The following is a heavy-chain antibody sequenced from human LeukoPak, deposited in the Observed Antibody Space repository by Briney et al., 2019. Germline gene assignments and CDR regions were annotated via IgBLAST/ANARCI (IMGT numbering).Heavy chain of an antibody. D-gene: IGHD6-13*01. CDR1: GFTFSSYD. Sequence: HPGGSLRLSCAASGFTFSSYDMHWVRQAPGKGLEWVAVISYDGSNKYYADSVKGRFTISRDNSKNTLYLQMNSLRAEDTAVYYCARDASSWLDYWGQGTLVTVSS. J-gene: IGHJ4*02. CDR3: ARDASSWLDY. V-gene: IGHV3-30-3*01. CDR2: ISYDGSNK.